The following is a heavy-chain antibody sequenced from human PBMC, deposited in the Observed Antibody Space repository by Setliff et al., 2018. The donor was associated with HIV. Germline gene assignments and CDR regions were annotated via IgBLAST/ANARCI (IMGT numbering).Heavy chain of an antibody. J-gene: IGHJ4*02. Sequence: GASVKVSCKVSGYTLTKLSMHWVRQASEKGLEWMGGFDPELGETFFAQNFRGRLTMTQDTSTDTAYMELTSLRSDDTAMYYCATDNREGVGTPYYFDYWGQRTQVTVSS. V-gene: IGHV1-24*01. D-gene: IGHD1-26*01. CDR1: GYTLTKLS. CDR3: ATDNREGVGTPYYFDY. CDR2: FDPELGET.